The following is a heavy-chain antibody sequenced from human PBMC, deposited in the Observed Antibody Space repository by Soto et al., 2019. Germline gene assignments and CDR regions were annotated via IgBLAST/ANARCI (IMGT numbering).Heavy chain of an antibody. V-gene: IGHV1-69*13. Sequence: ASVKVSFRASGGTFSSYAISWGRQAPGQGLEWMGGIIPIFGTANYAQKFQGRVTITADESTSTAYMELSSLRSGDTAVYYCARDYCSSNSCYPDAFDIWGQGTMVTVSS. CDR3: ARDYCSSNSCYPDAFDI. CDR1: GGTFSSYA. CDR2: IIPIFGTA. J-gene: IGHJ3*02. D-gene: IGHD2-2*01.